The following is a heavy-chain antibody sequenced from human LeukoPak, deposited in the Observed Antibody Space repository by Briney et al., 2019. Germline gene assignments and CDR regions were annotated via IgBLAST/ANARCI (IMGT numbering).Heavy chain of an antibody. Sequence: SETLSLTCTVSGGSISSYYWTWIRQPPGKGLDWIGYIYYSGTTNYNPSLKSRVTISVDTSKNQFSLKLSSVTAADTAVYYCAREYSSSSGRRAFDVWGQGTMVTVSS. D-gene: IGHD6-6*01. V-gene: IGHV4-59*08. J-gene: IGHJ3*01. CDR2: IYYSGTT. CDR3: AREYSSSSGRRAFDV. CDR1: GGSISSYY.